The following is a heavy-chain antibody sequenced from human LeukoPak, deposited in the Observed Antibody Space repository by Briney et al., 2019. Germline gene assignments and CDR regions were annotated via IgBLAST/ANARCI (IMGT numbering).Heavy chain of an antibody. Sequence: GASVKVSCKTSGYTLTNSGINWVRQAPGQGLEWMGWISGYNGNTNYAQKLQGRVTMTTDTSTDTAYMELRSLRSDDTAVYYCARAGDRLYSDFWGQGTLVTVSS. CDR1: GYTLTNSG. D-gene: IGHD3-10*02. J-gene: IGHJ4*02. CDR3: ARAGDRLYSDF. V-gene: IGHV1-18*01. CDR2: ISGYNGNT.